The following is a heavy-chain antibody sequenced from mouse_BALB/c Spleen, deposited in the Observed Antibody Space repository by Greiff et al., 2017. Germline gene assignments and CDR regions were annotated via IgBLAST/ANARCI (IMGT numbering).Heavy chain of an antibody. Sequence: QVQLQQSGAELVKPGASVKLSCKASGYTFTSYWMHWVKQRPGQGLEWIGEINPSNGRTNYNEKFKSKATLTVDKSSSTAYMQLSSLTSEDSAVYYCARGYDYLFAYWGQGTLVTVSA. J-gene: IGHJ3*01. CDR3: ARGYDYLFAY. CDR1: GYTFTSYW. CDR2: INPSNGRT. V-gene: IGHV1S81*02. D-gene: IGHD2-4*01.